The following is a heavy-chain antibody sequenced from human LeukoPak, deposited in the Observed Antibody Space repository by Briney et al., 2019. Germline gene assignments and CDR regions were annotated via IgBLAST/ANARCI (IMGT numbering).Heavy chain of an antibody. D-gene: IGHD1-1*01. CDR2: ISSSGSTI. V-gene: IGHV3-48*03. J-gene: IGHJ4*02. Sequence: GGSLRLSCAASGFTFSSYERNWVRQAPGKGLEWVSYISSSGSTIYYADSVKGRFTISRDNAKNSLYLQMNSLRAEDTAVYYCARDQLEGTHDYWGQGTLVTVSS. CDR1: GFTFSSYE. CDR3: ARDQLEGTHDY.